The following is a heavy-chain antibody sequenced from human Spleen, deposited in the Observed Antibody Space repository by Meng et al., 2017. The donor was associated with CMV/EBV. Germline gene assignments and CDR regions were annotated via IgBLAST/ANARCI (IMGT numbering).Heavy chain of an antibody. Sequence: VPLEGSGPGLVKPSQTLSLPCTVSGGSISSGDYYWSWIRQPPGKGLEWIGYIYYSGSTYYNPSLKSRVTISVDTSKNQFSLKLSSVTAADTAVYYCARDNSNYYYGSGSFDWGQGTLVTVSS. CDR3: ARDNSNYYYGSGSFD. D-gene: IGHD3-10*01. V-gene: IGHV4-30-4*08. CDR2: IYYSGST. CDR1: GGSISSGDYY. J-gene: IGHJ4*02.